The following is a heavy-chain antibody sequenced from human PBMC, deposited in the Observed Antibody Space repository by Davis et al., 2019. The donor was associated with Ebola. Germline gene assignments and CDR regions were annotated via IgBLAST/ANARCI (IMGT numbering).Heavy chain of an antibody. CDR2: MWYDGSRQ. J-gene: IGHJ4*02. V-gene: IGHV3-33*01. CDR3: ARDTWYSGDDNGGD. D-gene: IGHD1-26*01. CDR1: GFIFSNYG. Sequence: GSLRLSCAASGFIFSNYGMHWVRQAPGKGLEWVALMWYDGSRQYYADSVKGRFTVSRDNSRNILYLQMNSLRAEDTAVYYCARDTWYSGDDNGGDWGQGTLVTVSS.